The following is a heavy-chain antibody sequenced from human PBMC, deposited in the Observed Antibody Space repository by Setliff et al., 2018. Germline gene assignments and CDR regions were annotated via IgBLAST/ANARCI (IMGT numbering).Heavy chain of an antibody. Sequence: LSLTCTVSCGSITSGSFYWSWIRQPAGKKLEWIGRIHASGSPDYNPSFKSRVTISRDTSTNQFSLKLGSVTAADTAVYYCARERYFDWFFEDWGHGTLVTVSS. D-gene: IGHD3-9*01. CDR3: ARERYFDWFFED. V-gene: IGHV4-61*02. J-gene: IGHJ4*01. CDR1: CGSITSGSFY. CDR2: IHASGSP.